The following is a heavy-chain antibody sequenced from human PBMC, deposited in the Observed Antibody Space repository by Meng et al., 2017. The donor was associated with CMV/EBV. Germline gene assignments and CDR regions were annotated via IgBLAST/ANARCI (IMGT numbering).Heavy chain of an antibody. D-gene: IGHD2-2*01. Sequence: SVKVSCKASAFTSTSSAVQWVRQARGQRLEWIGWIVVGSGNTNHAQKFQERVTITRDMSTSTAYMELSSLRSEDTAVYYCTADIVVVPAATSGDYWGQGTLVTVSS. V-gene: IGHV1-58*01. CDR1: AFTSTSSA. J-gene: IGHJ4*02. CDR2: IVVGSGNT. CDR3: TADIVVVPAATSGDY.